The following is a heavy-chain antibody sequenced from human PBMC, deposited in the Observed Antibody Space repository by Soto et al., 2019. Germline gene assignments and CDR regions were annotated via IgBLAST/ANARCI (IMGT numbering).Heavy chain of an antibody. CDR1: GFSLSTSGVG. CDR2: IYWDDDK. Sequence: QITLKESGPTLVKPTQTLTLTCTFSGFSLSTSGVGVGWIRQPPGKALEWLALIYWDDDKRYSPSLKSRLTITQDTTKNQVVLTMTNMDPVDTATYYCAHRRSYCSGGSCYSGFDYWGQGTLVTVSS. J-gene: IGHJ4*02. V-gene: IGHV2-5*02. CDR3: AHRRSYCSGGSCYSGFDY. D-gene: IGHD2-15*01.